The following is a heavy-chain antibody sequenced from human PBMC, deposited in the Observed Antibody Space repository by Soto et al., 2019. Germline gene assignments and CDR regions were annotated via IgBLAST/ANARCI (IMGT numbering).Heavy chain of an antibody. D-gene: IGHD6-19*01. J-gene: IGHJ6*02. Sequence: ASVKVSCKASGGTFSSYAISWVRQAPGQGLEWMGGIIPIFGTANYAQKFQGRVTITADESTSTAYMELSSLRSEDTAVYYCARKNPHNVSPSIAVPGMLYYYYGMDVWGQGTTVTVSS. CDR1: GGTFSSYA. CDR2: IIPIFGTA. V-gene: IGHV1-69*13. CDR3: ARKNPHNVSPSIAVPGMLYYYYGMDV.